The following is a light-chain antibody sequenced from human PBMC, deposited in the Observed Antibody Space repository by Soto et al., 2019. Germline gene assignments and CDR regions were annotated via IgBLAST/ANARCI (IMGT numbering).Light chain of an antibody. CDR3: QQYFGSLYT. Sequence: SVLTQSPGTLSLSPGEGATLSCRTSQSISSTYLAWYQQRPGQAPRLLIYAASSRATGIPDRFSGSGSGKVFTLTISRLEPEYFAVYYCQQYFGSLYTFGQGTKLEIK. CDR1: QSISSTY. J-gene: IGKJ2*01. V-gene: IGKV3-20*01. CDR2: AAS.